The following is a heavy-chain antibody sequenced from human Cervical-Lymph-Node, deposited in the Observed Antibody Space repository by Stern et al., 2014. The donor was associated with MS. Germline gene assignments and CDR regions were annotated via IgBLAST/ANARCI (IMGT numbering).Heavy chain of an antibody. V-gene: IGHV3-53*01. J-gene: IGHJ4*02. Sequence: EVQLVESGGGLIQPGGSLRLSCAVSGYSVSTNYMSWIRQAPGKGLEWVEVIYSGGSTYHADSVRGRFTISRDNARNTLSLQMDSLRAEDTAVYYCARDYYDSRGYSHWGQGTLVTVSS. CDR2: IYSGGST. CDR3: ARDYYDSRGYSH. D-gene: IGHD3-22*01. CDR1: GYSVSTNY.